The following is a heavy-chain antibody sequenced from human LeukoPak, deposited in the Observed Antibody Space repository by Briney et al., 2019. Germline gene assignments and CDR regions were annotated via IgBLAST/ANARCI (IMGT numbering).Heavy chain of an antibody. CDR1: GFTFSSYA. CDR3: AKQVFIVVVPAAVDY. CDR2: ISGSGGST. D-gene: IGHD2-2*01. V-gene: IGHV3-23*01. J-gene: IGHJ4*02. Sequence: GGSLRLSCAASGFTFSSYAMSWVRQAPGKGLEWVSAISGSGGSTYYADSVKGRFTISRDNSKNTLYLQMNSLRAEDTAVYYCAKQVFIVVVPAAVDYWGQGTLVTVSS.